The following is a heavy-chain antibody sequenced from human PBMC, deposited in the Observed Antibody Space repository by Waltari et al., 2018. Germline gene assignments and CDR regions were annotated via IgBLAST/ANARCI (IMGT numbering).Heavy chain of an antibody. D-gene: IGHD3-16*01. J-gene: IGHJ4*02. CDR2: IYTSGST. CDR1: GGSISIGSYY. CDR3: ARGGGSWRFDY. V-gene: IGHV4-61*09. Sequence: QVQLQESGPGLVKPSQTLSLTCTVSGGSISIGSYYWSWIRQPAGKGLEWIGYIYTSGSTNYNPSLKSRVTISVDTSKNQFSLKLSSVTAADTAVYYCARGGGSWRFDYWGQGTLVTVSS.